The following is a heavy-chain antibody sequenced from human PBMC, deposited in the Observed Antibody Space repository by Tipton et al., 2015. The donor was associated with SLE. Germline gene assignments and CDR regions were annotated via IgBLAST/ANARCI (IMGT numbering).Heavy chain of an antibody. V-gene: IGHV1-18*01. Sequence: QSGPEVKKPGASVKVSCKASGYTFTSYGISWVRQAPGQGLEWMGWISAYNGNTNYAQKLQGRVTMTTDTSTSTAYMELRSLRSDDTAGYYCASDGRACTNGVCYSWYVDLCGRGTLLTVSS. CDR1: GYTFTSYG. CDR2: ISAYNGNT. CDR3: ASDGRACTNGVCYSWYVDL. D-gene: IGHD2-8*01. J-gene: IGHJ2*01.